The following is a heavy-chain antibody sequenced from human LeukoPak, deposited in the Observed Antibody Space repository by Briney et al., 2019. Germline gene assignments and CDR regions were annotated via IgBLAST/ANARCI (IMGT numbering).Heavy chain of an antibody. CDR1: GYTFTSYG. V-gene: IGHV1-18*01. Sequence: GASVKVSCKASGYTFTSYGISWVRQAPGQGLEWIGWISAYNGNTNYAQKLQGRVTMTTDTSTSTAYMELRSLRSDDTAVYYCARERRKGYSSSWYLVDAFDIWGQGTMVTVSS. D-gene: IGHD6-13*01. CDR3: ARERRKGYSSSWYLVDAFDI. CDR2: ISAYNGNT. J-gene: IGHJ3*02.